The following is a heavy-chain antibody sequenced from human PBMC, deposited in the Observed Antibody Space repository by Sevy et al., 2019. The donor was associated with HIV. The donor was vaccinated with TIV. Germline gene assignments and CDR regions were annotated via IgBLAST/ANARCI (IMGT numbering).Heavy chain of an antibody. Sequence: GGSLRLSCAASGFTVSSNYMSWVRQAPGKGLEWVTVIYSGGSAYYADSVKGRFTISRANSKNTLYLQMNSLRAEDTAVYYCAITYYSGSSGYYFSSWGQGTLVTVSS. CDR2: IYSGGSA. CDR3: AITYYSGSSGYYFSS. J-gene: IGHJ5*02. V-gene: IGHV3-53*01. CDR1: GFTVSSNY. D-gene: IGHD3-22*01.